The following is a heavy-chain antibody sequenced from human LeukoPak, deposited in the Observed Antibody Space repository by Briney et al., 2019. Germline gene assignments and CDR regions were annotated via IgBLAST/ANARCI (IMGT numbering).Heavy chain of an antibody. CDR1: GFTFSSYE. Sequence: GGSLRLSCAASGFTFSSYEMNWVRQAPGKGLEWVSYISSSGSTIYYADSVKGRFTISRDNAKNSLYLQVNSLRAEDTAVYYCARDLDSMITFGGAHDYWGQGTLVTVSS. D-gene: IGHD3-16*01. CDR3: ARDLDSMITFGGAHDY. J-gene: IGHJ4*02. CDR2: ISSSGSTI. V-gene: IGHV3-48*03.